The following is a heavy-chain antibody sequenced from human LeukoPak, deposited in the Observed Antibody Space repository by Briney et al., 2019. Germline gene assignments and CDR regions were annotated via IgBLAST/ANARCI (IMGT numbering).Heavy chain of an antibody. CDR2: IDWDDDK. D-gene: IGHD5-18*01. CDR1: GFSLSTSGMC. CDR3: ARLRGYSSYFDY. J-gene: IGHJ4*02. Sequence: SGPALVKPTQTLTLTCTFSGFSLSTSGMCVSWIRQPPGKALEWLALIDWDDDKYYSTSLKTRLTISKNTSKNQVVLTMTNMDPVDTATYYCARLRGYSSYFDYWGQGTLVTVSS. V-gene: IGHV2-70*01.